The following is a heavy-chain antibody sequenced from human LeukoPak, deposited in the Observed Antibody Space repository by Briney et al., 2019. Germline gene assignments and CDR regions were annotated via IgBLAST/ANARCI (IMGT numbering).Heavy chain of an antibody. V-gene: IGHV3-11*06. CDR1: GFTFSDYY. D-gene: IGHD3-10*01. J-gene: IGHJ5*02. Sequence: GGSLRLSCAASGFTFSDYYMSWIRQAPGKALEWVSYISSSSYTNYADSVKGRFTISRDNAKNSLYLQIKSLRAEDTAVYYCARVEVRGDNGFGPWGQVILVTVSS. CDR2: ISSSSYT. CDR3: ARVEVRGDNGFGP.